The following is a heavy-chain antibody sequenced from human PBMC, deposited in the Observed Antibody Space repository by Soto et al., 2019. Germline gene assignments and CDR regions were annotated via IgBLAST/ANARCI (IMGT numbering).Heavy chain of an antibody. Sequence: QVPLQQWGAGLLKPSETLSLTCAVYGGSFSGYYWSWIRQPPGKGLEWIGEINHSGSTNYNPSLKSRVTISVDTSKNQFSLKLSSVTAADTAVYYCARARVWIAVAGRKFDYWGQGTLVTVSS. D-gene: IGHD6-19*01. CDR1: GGSFSGYY. CDR2: INHSGST. V-gene: IGHV4-34*01. J-gene: IGHJ4*02. CDR3: ARARVWIAVAGRKFDY.